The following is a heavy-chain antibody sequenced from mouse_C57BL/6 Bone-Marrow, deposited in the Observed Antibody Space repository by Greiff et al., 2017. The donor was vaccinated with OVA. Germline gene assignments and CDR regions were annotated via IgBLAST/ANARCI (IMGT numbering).Heavy chain of an antibody. D-gene: IGHD1-1*01. J-gene: IGHJ1*03. V-gene: IGHV5-16*01. Sequence: EVPLVESEGGLVHPGSSMKLSCTASVFPFSVSFLPCFRPVPYQVLAWVANINYDGSSTSYLDSLKSRFIISRDKAKKILYLQMSSLKSEDTATYYCARGGTTVVADVWGTGTTVTVSS. CDR1: VFPFSVSF. CDR3: ARGGTTVVADV. CDR2: INYDGSST.